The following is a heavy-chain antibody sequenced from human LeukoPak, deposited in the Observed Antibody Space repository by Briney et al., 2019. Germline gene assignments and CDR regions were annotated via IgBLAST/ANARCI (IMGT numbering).Heavy chain of an antibody. D-gene: IGHD3-10*01. CDR2: MYYSGST. J-gene: IGHJ5*02. Sequence: SETLSLTCTVSGGSISNNNYYWGWIRQPPGRGLEWIGTMYYSGSTYYNPSLKSRVTISVDTSKNQFSLKLSSVTAADTAVYYCARRRFGDPGADPWGQGTLVTVSS. V-gene: IGHV4-39*01. CDR3: ARRRFGDPGADP. CDR1: GGSISNNNYY.